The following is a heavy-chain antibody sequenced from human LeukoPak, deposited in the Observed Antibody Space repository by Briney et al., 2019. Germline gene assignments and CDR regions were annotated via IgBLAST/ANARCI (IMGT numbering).Heavy chain of an antibody. D-gene: IGHD2-15*01. CDR3: ARGYCSGGSCYGGHWFDP. Sequence: ASVKVSCKASGYTFTSYGISWVRQAPGQGLEWMGWISAYNGNTNYAQKLQGRVTMTTDTSTGTAYMELRSLRSDDTAVYYCARGYCSGGSCYGGHWFDPWGQGTLVTVSS. CDR2: ISAYNGNT. J-gene: IGHJ5*02. CDR1: GYTFTSYG. V-gene: IGHV1-18*01.